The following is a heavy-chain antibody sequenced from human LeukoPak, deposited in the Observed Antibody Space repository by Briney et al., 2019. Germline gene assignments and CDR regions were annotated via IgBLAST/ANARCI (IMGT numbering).Heavy chain of an antibody. CDR3: ARQGYRAYEILDY. Sequence: PSETLSLTCTVSGGSISSYYWSWIRPPPGKGLEWIGYIYYSGSTNYSPSLKSRVTISVDTSKNQFSLKLSSVTAADTAVYYCARQGYRAYEILDYWGQGTLVTVSS. D-gene: IGHD3-9*01. V-gene: IGHV4-59*08. J-gene: IGHJ4*02. CDR2: IYYSGST. CDR1: GGSISSYY.